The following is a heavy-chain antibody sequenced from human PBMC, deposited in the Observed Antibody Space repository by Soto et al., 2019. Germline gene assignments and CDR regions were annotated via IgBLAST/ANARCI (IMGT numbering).Heavy chain of an antibody. V-gene: IGHV3-33*03. CDR3: AAATTWNFHFPY. Sequence: QAQLVESGGGVVQPGTSLRLSCAASGFTISTHGMHWVRQAPGKGLEWLANIWYDGSNKFYAESVKGRFSISNDNSKKTLYLQMSSLRAEATAVYYCAAATTWNFHFPYWGQGTQVSVSS. CDR2: IWYDGSNK. J-gene: IGHJ4*02. CDR1: GFTISTHG. D-gene: IGHD1-7*01.